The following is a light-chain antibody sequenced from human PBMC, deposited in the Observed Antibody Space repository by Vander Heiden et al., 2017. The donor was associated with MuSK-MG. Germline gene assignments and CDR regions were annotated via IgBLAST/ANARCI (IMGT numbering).Light chain of an antibody. CDR2: EAS. Sequence: IVLTQSPATLSLSPGDSAILSCRASQNINNYLAWYQQRPGQAPRLLIYEASNRANGIPDRFSGGGSGKDFTLASISLEHEDFAVYYWQHRSNFNTFGQGTRLEIK. V-gene: IGKV3-11*01. CDR1: QNINNY. J-gene: IGKJ5*01. CDR3: QHRSNFNT.